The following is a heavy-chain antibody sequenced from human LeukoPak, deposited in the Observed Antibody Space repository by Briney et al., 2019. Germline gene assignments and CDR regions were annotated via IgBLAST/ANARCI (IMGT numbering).Heavy chain of an antibody. J-gene: IGHJ4*02. CDR1: GASTSSYY. CDR3: ARDTKSYDTSGYYYFDY. CDR2: IHHSGSI. V-gene: IGHV4-59*01. D-gene: IGHD3-22*01. Sequence: SETLSPTCTVSGASTSSYYWNWIRQPPGKGLEWIGFIHHSGSINYNPSLESRVTMSVDTSKNQFPLKLSSVTAADTAVYYCARDTKSYDTSGYYYFDYWGQGALVTVSS.